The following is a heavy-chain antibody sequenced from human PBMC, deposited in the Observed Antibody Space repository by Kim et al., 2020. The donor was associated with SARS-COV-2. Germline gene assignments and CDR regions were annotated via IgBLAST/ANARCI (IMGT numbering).Heavy chain of an antibody. CDR3: AKESYYDILTGGRYHHYGMDV. V-gene: IGHV3-30*18. CDR2: ISYDGSNK. CDR1: GFTFSRYG. J-gene: IGHJ6*02. D-gene: IGHD3-9*01. Sequence: GGSLRLSCTASGFTFSRYGMYWVRQAPGKGLEWVAVISYDGSNKYYVDSVKGRFTISRDNSKNTLYLQMNSLRVEDTAVYYCAKESYYDILTGGRYHHYGMDVWGQGTTVTVSS.